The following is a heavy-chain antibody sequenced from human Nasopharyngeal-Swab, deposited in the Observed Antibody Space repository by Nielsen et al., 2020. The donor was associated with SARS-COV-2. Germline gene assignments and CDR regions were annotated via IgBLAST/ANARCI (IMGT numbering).Heavy chain of an antibody. CDR3: ARAPGGYDSSGYCFDQ. V-gene: IGHV3-7*01. D-gene: IGHD3-22*01. Sequence: GRQAPGKGLEWVASIKQDGSEKYYVDSVKGRFTISRDNAKNSLYLQMNSLRVEDTAVYYCARAPGGYDSSGYCFDQWGQGTLVTVSS. J-gene: IGHJ5*02. CDR2: IKQDGSEK.